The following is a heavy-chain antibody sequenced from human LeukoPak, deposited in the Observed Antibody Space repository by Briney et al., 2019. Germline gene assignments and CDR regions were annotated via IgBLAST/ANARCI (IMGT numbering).Heavy chain of an antibody. D-gene: IGHD3-22*01. CDR1: GGSISSYY. J-gene: IGHJ3*02. CDR2: IYTSGST. Sequence: SETLSLTCTVSGGSISSYYWSWIRQPAGKGLEWIGRIYTSGSTNYNPSLKSRVTMSVDTSKNQFSLKLSSVTAADTAVYYCARSYYDSSGYFLPPGFDIWGQGTMVTVSS. V-gene: IGHV4-4*07. CDR3: ARSYYDSSGYFLPPGFDI.